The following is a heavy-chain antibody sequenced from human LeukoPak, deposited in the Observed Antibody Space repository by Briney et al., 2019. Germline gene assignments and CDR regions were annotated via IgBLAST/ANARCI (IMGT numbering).Heavy chain of an antibody. V-gene: IGHV1-2*04. J-gene: IGHJ5*02. CDR3: ASSRYGSTWFDP. D-gene: IGHD3-10*01. CDR2: INPNSGGT. Sequence: APVKVSCKASGYTFTGYYMHWVRQAPGQGLEWMGWINPNSGGTNYAQKFQGWVTMTRDTSISTAYMELSRLRSDDTAVYYCASSRYGSTWFDPWGQGTLVTVSS. CDR1: GYTFTGYY.